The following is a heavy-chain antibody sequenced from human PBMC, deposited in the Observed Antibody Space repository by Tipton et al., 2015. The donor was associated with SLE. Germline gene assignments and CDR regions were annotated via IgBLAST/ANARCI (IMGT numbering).Heavy chain of an antibody. J-gene: IGHJ4*02. Sequence: TLSLTCTVSGGSISSSSSYWGWIRQPPGKGLEWIGEINHSGSTNYNPSLKSRVTISVDTSKNQFSLKLSSVTAADTAVYYCARDRYYYDSSGYSDYWGQGTLVTVSS. D-gene: IGHD3-22*01. V-gene: IGHV4-39*07. CDR1: GGSISSSSSY. CDR3: ARDRYYYDSSGYSDY. CDR2: INHSGST.